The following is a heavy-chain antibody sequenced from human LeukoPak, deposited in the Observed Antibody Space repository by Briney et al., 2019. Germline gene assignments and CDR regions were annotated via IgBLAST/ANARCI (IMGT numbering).Heavy chain of an antibody. CDR3: ASDIVADAFDI. V-gene: IGHV3-48*03. D-gene: IGHD2-21*01. CDR1: GFTFSSYE. J-gene: IGHJ3*02. Sequence: GGSLRLSCAASGFTFSSYEMNWVRQAPGKGLEWVSYISSSGSTIYYADSVKGRFTISRDNVKNSLYLQMNSLRAEDTAVYYCASDIVADAFDIWGQGTMVTVSS. CDR2: ISSSGSTI.